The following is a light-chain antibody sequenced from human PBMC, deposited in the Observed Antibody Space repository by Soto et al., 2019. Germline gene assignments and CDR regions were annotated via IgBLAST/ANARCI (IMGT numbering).Light chain of an antibody. V-gene: IGKV1-16*01. CDR3: QQYHSYPAS. Sequence: DIQMTQSPSSLSASVGDRVTITCRASQGISSFLAWFQQKPGKAPKSLIYDASTLQSGVSSRFSGSGSGTHFTLTISSLEPEDFAIYYCQQYHSYPASFGQGTKVEIK. J-gene: IGKJ1*01. CDR1: QGISSF. CDR2: DAS.